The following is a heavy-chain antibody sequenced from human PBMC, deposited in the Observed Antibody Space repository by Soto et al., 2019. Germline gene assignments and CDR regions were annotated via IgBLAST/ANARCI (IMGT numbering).Heavy chain of an antibody. D-gene: IGHD3-3*01. CDR2: INHSGST. CDR3: ARYRITIFAVDNYYYYGMDV. Sequence: PSETLSLTCAVYGGSFSCYYWSWIRQPPGKGLEWIGEINHSGSTNYNPSLKSRVTISVDTSKNQFSLKLSSVTAADTAVYYCARYRITIFAVDNYYYYGMDVWGQVTTVAVAS. V-gene: IGHV4-34*01. J-gene: IGHJ6*02. CDR1: GGSFSCYY.